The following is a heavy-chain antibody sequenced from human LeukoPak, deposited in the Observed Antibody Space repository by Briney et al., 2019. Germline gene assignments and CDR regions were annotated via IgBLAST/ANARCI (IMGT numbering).Heavy chain of an antibody. CDR2: IHYSGST. V-gene: IGHV4-31*03. Sequence: SETLSLTCTVSRASISSGTYYWSWIRQHPGQGLEWIGYIHYSGSTYYNPSLKSRVTISVDTSKNQFSLKLNSVTAADTAVYYCARVSDYLDYWGQGTLVTVSS. CDR1: RASISSGTYY. J-gene: IGHJ4*02. CDR3: ARVSDYLDY. D-gene: IGHD3-3*01.